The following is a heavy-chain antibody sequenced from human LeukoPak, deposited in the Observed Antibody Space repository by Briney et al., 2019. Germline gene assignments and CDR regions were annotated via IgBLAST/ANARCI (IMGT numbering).Heavy chain of an antibody. J-gene: IGHJ4*02. CDR3: ARLPFDLWSGYPEGSFDY. Sequence: SETLSLTCAVSGYSISSGYYWGWIRQPPGKGLEWIGSIYHSGSTYYNPSLKSRVTISVDTSKNQFSLKLSSVTAADTAVYYCARLPFDLWSGYPEGSFDYWGQGTLVTVSS. V-gene: IGHV4-38-2*01. CDR2: IYHSGST. D-gene: IGHD3-3*01. CDR1: GYSISSGYY.